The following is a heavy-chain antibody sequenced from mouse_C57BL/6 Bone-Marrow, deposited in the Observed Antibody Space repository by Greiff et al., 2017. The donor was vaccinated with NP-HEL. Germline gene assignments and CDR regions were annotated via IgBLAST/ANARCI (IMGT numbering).Heavy chain of an antibody. CDR3: ARPIYDGYAWFAY. J-gene: IGHJ3*01. CDR1: GYAFRSYW. CDR2: IYPGDGDT. Sequence: VQLQESGAELVKPGASVKISCKASGYAFRSYWMNWVKQRPGKGLEWIGQIYPGDGDTNYNGKFKGKATLTADKSSSTAYMQLSSLTSEDSAVYFCARPIYDGYAWFAYWGQGTLVTVSA. V-gene: IGHV1-80*01. D-gene: IGHD2-3*01.